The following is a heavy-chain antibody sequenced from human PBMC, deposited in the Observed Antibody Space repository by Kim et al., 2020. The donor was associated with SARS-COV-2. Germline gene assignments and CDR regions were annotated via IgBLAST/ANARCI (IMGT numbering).Heavy chain of an antibody. J-gene: IGHJ4*02. Sequence: STSYAQKFQGRVTMTRDTSTSTVYMELSSLRSEDTAVYYCARGIEYYFDYWGQGTLVTVSS. V-gene: IGHV1-46*01. CDR2: ST. CDR3: ARGIEYYFDY.